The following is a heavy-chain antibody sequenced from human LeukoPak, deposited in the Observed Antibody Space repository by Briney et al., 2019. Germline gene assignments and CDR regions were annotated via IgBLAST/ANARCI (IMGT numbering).Heavy chain of an antibody. V-gene: IGHV3-11*04. Sequence: PGGSLRLSCAASGFTFSSYAMSWIRQAPGKGLEWLSYISNGGSTIYYADSVKGRFTISRDNAHNSLYLQMNSLRVEDSAAYYCSRDPRLLDYWGQGTLVTVSS. CDR3: SRDPRLLDY. CDR2: ISNGGSTI. J-gene: IGHJ4*02. CDR1: GFTFSSYA.